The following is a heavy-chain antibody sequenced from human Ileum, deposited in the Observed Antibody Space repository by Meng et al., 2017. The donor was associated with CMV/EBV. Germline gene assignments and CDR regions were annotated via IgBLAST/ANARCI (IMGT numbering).Heavy chain of an antibody. CDR1: GFSVSSIH. CDR2: IYTGGAT. Sequence: GGSLRLSCAVSGFSVSSIHLSWVRKAPGKGLEWVSTIYTGGATFYTDSVEGRFAISRDTSSNTLYLQMNNLRREDTAIYYCAKGEGRPHYYFDYWGQGTLVTVSS. D-gene: IGHD1-26*01. V-gene: IGHV3-53*01. CDR3: AKGEGRPHYYFDY. J-gene: IGHJ4*02.